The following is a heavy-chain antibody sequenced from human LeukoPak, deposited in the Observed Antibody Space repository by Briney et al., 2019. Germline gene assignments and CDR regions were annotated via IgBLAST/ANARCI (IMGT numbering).Heavy chain of an antibody. J-gene: IGHJ3*02. Sequence: SGTLSLTCAVSGGSISSSNWWSWVRQPPGKGLEWIGEIYHSGSTNYNPSLKSRVTISVDKSKNQFSLKLSSVTAADTAVYYCARDRGYSGYDPGDAFDIWGQGTMVTVSS. CDR3: ARDRGYSGYDPGDAFDI. CDR2: IYHSGST. D-gene: IGHD5-12*01. CDR1: GGSISSSNW. V-gene: IGHV4-4*02.